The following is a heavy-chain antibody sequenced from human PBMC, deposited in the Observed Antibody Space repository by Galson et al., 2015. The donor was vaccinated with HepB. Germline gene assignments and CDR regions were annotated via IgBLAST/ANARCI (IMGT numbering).Heavy chain of an antibody. J-gene: IGHJ4*02. V-gene: IGHV3-7*03. Sequence: SLRLSCAASGFTFSNFWMSWVRQAPGKGLEWIGNIKPDGTETYYADSMKGRFTIYRDNARNSVYLQIYNVRADDTAVYYCTSTSMASPGHHWGQGTLVTVSS. CDR2: IKPDGTET. CDR1: GFTFSNFW. CDR3: TSTSMASPGHH. D-gene: IGHD6-13*01.